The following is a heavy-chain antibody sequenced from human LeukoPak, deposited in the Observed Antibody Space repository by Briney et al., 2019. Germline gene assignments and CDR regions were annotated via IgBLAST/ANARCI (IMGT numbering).Heavy chain of an antibody. J-gene: IGHJ4*02. V-gene: IGHV1-69*05. D-gene: IGHD2-8*01. Sequence: SVTVSCKASVGTFSSYSINWVGQAPGQGLEWMGVIIPIFGRANYAQKFQGSVTVTTDESTSPAYMELSSLGSEDTAVSYSARDEGPNGGFEYWGPGTLVTVSS. CDR2: IIPIFGRA. CDR1: VGTFSSYS. CDR3: ARDEGPNGGFEY.